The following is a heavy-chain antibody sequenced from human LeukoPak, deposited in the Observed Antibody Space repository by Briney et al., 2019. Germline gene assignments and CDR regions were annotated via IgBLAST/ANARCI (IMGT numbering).Heavy chain of an antibody. V-gene: IGHV1-69*13. CDR2: IIPIFGTA. J-gene: IGHJ6*02. Sequence: SVKVSCKASGGTFSSYAISWVRQAPGQGLEWMGGIIPIFGTANYAQKFQGRVTNTADESTSTAYMELSSLRSEDTAVYYCARTVVAATPGHDYYYGMDVWGQGTTVTVSS. D-gene: IGHD2-15*01. CDR3: ARTVVAATPGHDYYYGMDV. CDR1: GGTFSSYA.